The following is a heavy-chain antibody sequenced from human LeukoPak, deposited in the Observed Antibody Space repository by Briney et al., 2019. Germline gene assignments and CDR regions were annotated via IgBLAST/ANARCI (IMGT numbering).Heavy chain of an antibody. Sequence: SETLSLTCTVSGGSISSYYWSWIRQPPGKGLEWIGYIYYSGSTNYNPSLKSRVTISVDTSKNQFSLKLSSVTAADTAVYYCARGHPTYYYGSGTHFQHWGQGTLVTVSS. D-gene: IGHD3-10*01. CDR2: IYYSGST. CDR3: ARGHPTYYYGSGTHFQH. V-gene: IGHV4-59*12. J-gene: IGHJ1*01. CDR1: GGSISSYY.